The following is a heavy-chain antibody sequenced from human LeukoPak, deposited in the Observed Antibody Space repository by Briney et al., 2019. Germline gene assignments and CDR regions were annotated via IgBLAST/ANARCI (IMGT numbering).Heavy chain of an antibody. Sequence: QPGGSLRLSCAASGFTFSSYEMNWVRQAPGKGLEWVSYISSSGSTIYYADSVKGRSTISRDNAKNSLYLQMNSLRAEDTAVYYCARAGDYGGNSDAFDIWGQGTMVTVSS. CDR1: GFTFSSYE. J-gene: IGHJ3*02. CDR2: ISSSGSTI. CDR3: ARAGDYGGNSDAFDI. V-gene: IGHV3-48*03. D-gene: IGHD4-23*01.